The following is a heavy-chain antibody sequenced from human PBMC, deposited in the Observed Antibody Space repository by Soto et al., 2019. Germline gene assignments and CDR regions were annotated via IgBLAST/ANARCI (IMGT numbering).Heavy chain of an antibody. CDR2: IFHSGIT. CDR3: ARDRYFYDSRGYYRTLDS. V-gene: IGHV4-59*01. CDR1: GGSFSNDY. D-gene: IGHD3-22*01. Sequence: SETLSLTCTVSGGSFSNDYWTWIRQSPGKGLEWIGYIFHSGITDYNPSLQSRVTISIDTSRSHFSLNLTSVTAADTAVYYCARDRYFYDSRGYYRTLDSWGQGTLVTVSS. J-gene: IGHJ4*02.